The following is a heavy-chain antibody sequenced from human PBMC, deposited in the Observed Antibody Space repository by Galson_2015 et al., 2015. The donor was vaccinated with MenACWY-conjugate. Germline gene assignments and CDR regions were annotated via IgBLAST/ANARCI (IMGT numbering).Heavy chain of an antibody. J-gene: IGHJ3*02. CDR3: AKDAQWSFGI. CDR1: GFTFTRNG. D-gene: IGHD6-19*01. V-gene: IGHV3-30*02. Sequence: SLRLSCAASGFTFTRNGMHWVRQSPGKGLEWVAWIRDIGNDKSYADSVTGRFTISRDNSKSTVSLQMNNLRAEDTAEYYCAKDAQWSFGIWGQGTKVTVSS. CDR2: IRDIGNDK.